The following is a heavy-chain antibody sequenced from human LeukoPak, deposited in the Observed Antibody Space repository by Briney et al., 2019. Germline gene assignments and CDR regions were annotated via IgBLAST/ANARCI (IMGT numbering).Heavy chain of an antibody. Sequence: SETLSLTCTVPGGSINSYYWSWIRLPPGKGLEWIGDIYYSGSPNYSPSLKSRVTISMDTSNNQLSLTLRSVTAADTAVYYCARRFDLWGRGTLVTVSS. V-gene: IGHV4-59*08. J-gene: IGHJ2*01. CDR3: ARRFDL. CDR2: IYYSGSP. CDR1: GGSINSYY.